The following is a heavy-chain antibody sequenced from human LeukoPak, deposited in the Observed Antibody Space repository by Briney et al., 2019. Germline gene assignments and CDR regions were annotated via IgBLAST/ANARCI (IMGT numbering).Heavy chain of an antibody. CDR2: ISSSSSYI. V-gene: IGHV3-21*01. J-gene: IGHJ4*02. CDR1: GFTFSSYS. D-gene: IGHD2-2*02. Sequence: GGSLRLSCAASGFTFSSYSMNWVRQAPGKGLEWVSSISSSSSYIYYADSVKGRLTISRDNAKNSLYLQMNSLRAEDTAVYYCARDALIVVVPAAIDYWGQGTLVTVSS. CDR3: ARDALIVVVPAAIDY.